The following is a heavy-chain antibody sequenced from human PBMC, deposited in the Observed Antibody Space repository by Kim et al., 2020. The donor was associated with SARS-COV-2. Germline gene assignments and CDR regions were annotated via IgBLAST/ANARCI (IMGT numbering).Heavy chain of an antibody. CDR1: GDSITSGGYY. Sequence: SETLSLTCTVSGDSITSGGYYWNWIRQQPGKGLEWIGSIYYGGNTHYIPSLKSRLTISVDTSKNHFSLNLNSATAADTAVYYCARDDSLGGFDYWGQGILATVS. CDR2: IYYGGNT. D-gene: IGHD7-27*01. CDR3: ARDDSLGGFDY. J-gene: IGHJ4*02. V-gene: IGHV4-31*03.